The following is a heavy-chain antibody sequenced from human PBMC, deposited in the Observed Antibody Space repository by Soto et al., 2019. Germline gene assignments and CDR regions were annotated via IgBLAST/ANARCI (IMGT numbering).Heavy chain of an antibody. V-gene: IGHV1-69*06. J-gene: IGHJ6*02. D-gene: IGHD5-18*01. CDR1: GGTFSRYA. CDR2: IIPIFGTA. Sequence: SVKVSFKASGGTFSRYAISWLRQAPGQGLEWMGGIIPIFGTANYAQKFQGRVTITADKSTSTAYMELSSLRSEDTAVYYCARSRIQLWSPTTPDYYYYGMDVWGQGTTVTVSS. CDR3: ARSRIQLWSPTTPDYYYYGMDV.